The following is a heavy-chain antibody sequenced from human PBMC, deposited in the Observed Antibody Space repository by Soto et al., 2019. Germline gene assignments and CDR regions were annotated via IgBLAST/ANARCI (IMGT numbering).Heavy chain of an antibody. CDR1: GFTVSSNY. V-gene: IGHV3-66*01. J-gene: IGHJ4*02. Sequence: GGSLRLSCAASGFTVSSNYMSWVRQAPGKGLEWVSVIYSGGSTYYADSVKGRFTISRDNSKNTLCLQMNSLRAEDTAVYYCARVHCSSTSCYDFAHLDYWGQGTLVTVSS. CDR2: IYSGGST. CDR3: ARVHCSSTSCYDFAHLDY. D-gene: IGHD2-2*01.